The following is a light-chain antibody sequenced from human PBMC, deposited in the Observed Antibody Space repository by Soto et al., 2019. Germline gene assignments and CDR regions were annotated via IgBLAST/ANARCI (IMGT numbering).Light chain of an antibody. V-gene: IGLV2-14*01. Sequence: QSALTQPASVSGSPGQSITISCTGTSSDIGGYKYVSWYQQHPGKAPKLMIYEVTYRPSGVSDRFSGSKSGNTASLTVSGLQAEDEADYYCSSYTSSGTLYVFGTGTSSPS. CDR2: EVT. J-gene: IGLJ1*01. CDR1: SSDIGGYKY. CDR3: SSYTSSGTLYV.